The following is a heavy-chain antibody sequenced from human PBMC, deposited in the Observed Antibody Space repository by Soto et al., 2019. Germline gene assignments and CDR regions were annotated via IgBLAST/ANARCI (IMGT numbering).Heavy chain of an antibody. J-gene: IGHJ6*02. Sequence: SETLSLTCAVYGGSFSGYYWSWIRQPPGKGLEWIGEINHSGSTNYNPSLKSRVTISVDTSKNQFSLKLSSVTAADTAVYYCARIGRELRYFDWLLSPSESMDVWGQGTTVTVSS. V-gene: IGHV4-34*01. CDR2: INHSGST. CDR1: GGSFSGYY. CDR3: ARIGRELRYFDWLLSPSESMDV. D-gene: IGHD3-9*01.